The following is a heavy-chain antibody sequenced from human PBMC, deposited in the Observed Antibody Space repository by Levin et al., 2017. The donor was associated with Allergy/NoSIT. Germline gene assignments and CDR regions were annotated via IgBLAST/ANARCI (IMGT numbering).Heavy chain of an antibody. CDR3: ARGVAYSYGTHYYYYGMDG. D-gene: IGHD5-18*01. CDR1: GGTFSSYA. Sequence: KISCKASGGTFSSYAISWVRQAPGQGLEWMGGIIPIFGTANYAQKFQGRVTITADESTSTAYMELSSLRSEDTAVYYCARGVAYSYGTHYYYYGMDGWGQGTTVTVSS. CDR2: IIPIFGTA. J-gene: IGHJ6*02. V-gene: IGHV1-69*01.